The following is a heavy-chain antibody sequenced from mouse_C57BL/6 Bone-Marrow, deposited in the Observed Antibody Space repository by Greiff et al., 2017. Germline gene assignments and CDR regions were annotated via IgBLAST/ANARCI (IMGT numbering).Heavy chain of an antibody. J-gene: IGHJ2*01. V-gene: IGHV5-6*01. CDR1: GFTFSSYG. D-gene: IGHD1-1*01. CDR2: ISSGGGYT. Sequence: EVQVVESGGDLVKPGGSLKLSCAASGFTFSSYGMSWVRQTPDQRLEWVATISSGGGYTYYPDNVKGRFTISRDTAKNTLYLQLSSVKAEDTTMYNGERLPYYGSSPPFDYWGQGTTRTVSS. CDR3: ERLPYYGSSPPFDY.